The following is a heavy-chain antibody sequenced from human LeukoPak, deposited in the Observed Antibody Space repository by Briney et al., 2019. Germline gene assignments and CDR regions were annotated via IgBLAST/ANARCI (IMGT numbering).Heavy chain of an antibody. CDR2: INSDGSKT. CDR1: GFTFSSYW. Sequence: PGGSLRLSCTASGFTFSSYWMHWVRQAPGKGLVWVSRINSDGSKTIYANSVKGRFTFSRDNAKNTLYLQMNSLRAEDTGVYYCSRGGDYHAFDIWGQGTMVTVSS. D-gene: IGHD4-17*01. J-gene: IGHJ3*02. V-gene: IGHV3-74*01. CDR3: SRGGDYHAFDI.